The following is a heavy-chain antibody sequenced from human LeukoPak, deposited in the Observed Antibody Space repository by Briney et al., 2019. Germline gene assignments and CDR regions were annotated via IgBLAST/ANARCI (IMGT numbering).Heavy chain of an antibody. CDR1: GDSISGYY. V-gene: IGHV4-59*01. CDR3: ARDQCSGGSCFHDY. Sequence: SETLSLTCTVSGDSISGYYWSWIRQPPGKGLEWIGYIYYSGSTNYNPSLKSRVTISVDTSKNQFSLKLSSVTAADTAVYYCARDQCSGGSCFHDYWGQGTLVTVSS. D-gene: IGHD2-15*01. CDR2: IYYSGST. J-gene: IGHJ4*02.